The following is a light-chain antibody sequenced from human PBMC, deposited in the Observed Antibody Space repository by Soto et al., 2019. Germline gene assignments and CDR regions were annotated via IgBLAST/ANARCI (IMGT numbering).Light chain of an antibody. V-gene: IGLV2-23*01. CDR1: NNDVANYNL. CDR2: EGS. Sequence: QSALTQPASVSGSPGQSITISCTGTNNDVANYNLVSWYQQHPGKAPKLRIYEGSKRPSGVSNRFSGSKSANTASLTISGLQAEDEADYYCCSYAGSRSWVFGGGTKVPVL. CDR3: CSYAGSRSWV. J-gene: IGLJ3*02.